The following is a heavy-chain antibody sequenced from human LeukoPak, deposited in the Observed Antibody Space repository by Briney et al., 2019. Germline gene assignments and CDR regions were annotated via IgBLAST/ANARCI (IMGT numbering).Heavy chain of an antibody. CDR1: GFTFSSYA. CDR2: ISGSGGST. Sequence: GGSLRLSCAASGFTFSSYAMSWVLQAPGKGLEWVSAISGSGGSTYYADSVKGRLTISRDNSKNTLYLQMNSLRAEDTAVYYCAKGPGNYYDSSGYLYYFDYWGQGTLVTVSS. J-gene: IGHJ4*02. D-gene: IGHD3-22*01. V-gene: IGHV3-23*01. CDR3: AKGPGNYYDSSGYLYYFDY.